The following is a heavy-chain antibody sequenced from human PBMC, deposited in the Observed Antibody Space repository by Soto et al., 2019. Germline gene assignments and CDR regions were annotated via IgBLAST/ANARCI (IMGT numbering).Heavy chain of an antibody. CDR3: AKVHHWEAPRIRFDY. D-gene: IGHD7-27*01. J-gene: IGHJ4*02. CDR1: GFTFSIYA. Sequence: EAQLLESGGGLVQPGGYLRLSCAASGFTFSIYAMNWVRQAPGKGLEWVSSISASGGSTYFADSVKGRFTISRDNSKNTVYLEMFGLRAEDTALYYCAKVHHWEAPRIRFDYWVQGTLVTLSS. CDR2: ISASGGST. V-gene: IGHV3-23*01.